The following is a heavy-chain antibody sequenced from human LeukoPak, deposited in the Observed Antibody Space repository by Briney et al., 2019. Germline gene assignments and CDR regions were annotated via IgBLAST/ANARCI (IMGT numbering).Heavy chain of an antibody. CDR2: INHSGST. Sequence: SENLSLNCAVYGGSFSGYYWSWIRQPPGQGLEWSGEINHSGSTNSNPSLKRRATTTVDTSKNQFSLKLSSMTAADTAVYYCAYLYESIGYPLTDFGLDYWGQGTLVTVSS. V-gene: IGHV4-34*01. J-gene: IGHJ4*02. CDR3: AYLYESIGYPLTDFGLDY. D-gene: IGHD3-22*01. CDR1: GGSFSGYY.